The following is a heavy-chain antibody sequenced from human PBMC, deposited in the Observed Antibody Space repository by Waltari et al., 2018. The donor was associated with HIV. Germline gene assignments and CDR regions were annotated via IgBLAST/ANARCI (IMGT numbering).Heavy chain of an antibody. CDR2: INPDNGNT. CDR1: GYTFTSFA. D-gene: IGHD3-22*01. Sequence: QVQLVQSGTELKKPGASVKVSCKASGYTFTSFAIHWMLQAPGQSLEWMGWINPDNGNTKYSQNFQARVTRTRDTAATVAYRELSSLMSEDTAVYYCARRGFYYDSSGYSFDYWGQGTLVTVSS. V-gene: IGHV1-3*01. CDR3: ARRGFYYDSSGYSFDY. J-gene: IGHJ4*02.